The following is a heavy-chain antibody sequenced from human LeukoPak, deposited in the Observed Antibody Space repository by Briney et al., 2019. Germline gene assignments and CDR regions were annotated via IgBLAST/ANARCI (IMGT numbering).Heavy chain of an antibody. V-gene: IGHV3-11*06. D-gene: IGHD6-13*01. Sequence: GGSLRLSCAAPGFTFSDYYMSWIRQAPGKGLEWVSYISSSSSYTNYADSVKGRFTISRDNAKNSLYMQMNSLRAEDTAVYYCARDPRIAVDYWGQGTLVTVSS. CDR1: GFTFSDYY. CDR2: ISSSSSYT. CDR3: ARDPRIAVDY. J-gene: IGHJ4*02.